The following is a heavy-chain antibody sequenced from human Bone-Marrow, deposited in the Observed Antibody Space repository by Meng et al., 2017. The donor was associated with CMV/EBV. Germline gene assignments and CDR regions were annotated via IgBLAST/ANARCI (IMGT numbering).Heavy chain of an antibody. CDR1: GGSISSSSYY. V-gene: IGHV4-39*07. J-gene: IGHJ4*02. CDR3: ARTGARPHYYYDSSGIRYFDY. Sequence: SETLSLTCTVSGGSISSSSYYWSWIRQPPGKGLEWIGEINHSGSTNYNPSLKSRVTISVDTSKNQFSLKLSSVTAADTAVYYCARTGARPHYYYDSSGIRYFDYWGQGTLVTVSS. D-gene: IGHD3-22*01. CDR2: INHSGST.